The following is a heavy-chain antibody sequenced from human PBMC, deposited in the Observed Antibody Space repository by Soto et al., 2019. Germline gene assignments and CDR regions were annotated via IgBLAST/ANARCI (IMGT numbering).Heavy chain of an antibody. CDR3: ARGFRGYSYGSVSYYYYGMDV. D-gene: IGHD5-18*01. V-gene: IGHV4-34*01. CDR1: GGSFSGYY. J-gene: IGHJ6*02. Sequence: PSETLSLTCAVYGGSFSGYYWSWIRQPPGKGLEWIGEINHSGSTNYNPSLKSRVTISVDTSKNQFSLKLSSVTAADTAVYYCARGFRGYSYGSVSYYYYGMDVWGQGTTVTVSS. CDR2: INHSGST.